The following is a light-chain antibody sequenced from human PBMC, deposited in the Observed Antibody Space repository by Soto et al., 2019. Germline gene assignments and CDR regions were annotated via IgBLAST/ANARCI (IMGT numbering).Light chain of an antibody. Sequence: ESVLTQSPGTLSLSPGEGATLSCRASQSVSTNFFAWYQQKPGQAPRLLIYGASTRATGIPDRFSGSGSGTDFTLTISRLEPEDFAVYYCQQYGRTSWTFGQGTKVE. V-gene: IGKV3-20*01. CDR2: GAS. J-gene: IGKJ1*01. CDR1: QSVSTNF. CDR3: QQYGRTSWT.